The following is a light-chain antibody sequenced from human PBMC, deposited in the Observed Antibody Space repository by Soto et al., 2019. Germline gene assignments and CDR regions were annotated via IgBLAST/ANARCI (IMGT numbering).Light chain of an antibody. CDR3: HQYRT. CDR2: GAS. Sequence: ETVLTQSPGTMSLSPGERGNISCRASQSVTSGYLAWYQQKPGQSPRLLMYGASSRATGVPDRFSGSGSGTDFTLTITRLEPEDFAVYYCHQYRTFGQGTEVDIK. J-gene: IGKJ1*01. CDR1: QSVTSGY. V-gene: IGKV3-20*01.